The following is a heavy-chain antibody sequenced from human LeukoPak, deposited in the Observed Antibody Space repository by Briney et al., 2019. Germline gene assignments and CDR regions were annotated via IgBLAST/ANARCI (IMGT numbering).Heavy chain of an antibody. CDR1: GYTFTGYY. J-gene: IGHJ5*02. D-gene: IGHD1-26*01. V-gene: IGHV1-2*02. CDR2: INPNSGGT. CDR3: ARKVGATRNNWFDP. Sequence: ASVKVSCKASGYTFTGYYMPWVRQAPGQGLEWMGWINPNSGGTNYAQKFQGRVTMTRDTSISTAYMELSRLRSDDTAVYYCARKVGATRNNWFDPWGQGTLVTVSS.